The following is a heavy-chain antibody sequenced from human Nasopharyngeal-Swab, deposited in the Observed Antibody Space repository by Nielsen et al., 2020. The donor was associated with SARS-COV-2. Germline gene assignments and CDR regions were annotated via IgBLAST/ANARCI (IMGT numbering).Heavy chain of an antibody. CDR3: ASYGAGSYYSTGVYY. J-gene: IGHJ4*02. V-gene: IGHV3-30*04. D-gene: IGHD3-10*01. CDR2: ISYDGSNK. Sequence: GGSLRLSCAASGFTFSSYAMHWVRQAPGKGLEWVAVISYDGSNKYYADSVKGRFTISRDNSKNTLYLQLNSLKVEDTAVYYCASYGAGSYYSTGVYYWGQGTRVIVSS. CDR1: GFTFSSYA.